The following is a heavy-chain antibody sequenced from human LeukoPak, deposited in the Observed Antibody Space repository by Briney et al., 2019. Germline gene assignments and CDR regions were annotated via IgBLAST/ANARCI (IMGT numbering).Heavy chain of an antibody. V-gene: IGHV4-59*01. Sequence: SETLSLTCTVSGGSISSYYWSWIRQPPGKGLEWIGYIYYSGSTNYNPSLKSRVTISVDTSKNQFSLKLSSVTAANTAVYYCARHDYGDEESIDYWGQGTLVTVSS. D-gene: IGHD4-17*01. J-gene: IGHJ4*02. CDR1: GGSISSYY. CDR3: ARHDYGDEESIDY. CDR2: IYYSGST.